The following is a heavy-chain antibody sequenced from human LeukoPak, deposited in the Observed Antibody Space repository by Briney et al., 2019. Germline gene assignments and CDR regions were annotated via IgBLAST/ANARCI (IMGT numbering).Heavy chain of an antibody. CDR2: THYRSKWYN. Sequence: SQTLSLICAISGDSVSSNSAAWNWIRQSPSRGLEWLGRTHYRSKWYNDYAVSVKSRITINPDTSKNQFSLQLNSVTPEDTAVYYCARAPEYSSGWYGMYYFDYWGQGTLVTVSS. CDR3: ARAPEYSSGWYGMYYFDY. CDR1: GDSVSSNSAA. D-gene: IGHD6-19*01. V-gene: IGHV6-1*01. J-gene: IGHJ4*02.